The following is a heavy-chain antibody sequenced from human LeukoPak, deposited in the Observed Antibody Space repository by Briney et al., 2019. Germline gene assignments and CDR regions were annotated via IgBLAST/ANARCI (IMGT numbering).Heavy chain of an antibody. CDR2: IKQDGSEK. D-gene: IGHD6-13*01. CDR1: GFTFSSYW. V-gene: IGHV3-7*01. J-gene: IGHJ4*02. Sequence: GGSLRLSCAASGFTFSSYWMNWVRQAPGKGLEWVANIKQDGSEKKYVDSVKGRFTISRDNAKNSLYLQMNSLRAEDTAMYYCISASRISSWPPPSWGQGTLVTVSS. CDR3: ISASRISSWPPPS.